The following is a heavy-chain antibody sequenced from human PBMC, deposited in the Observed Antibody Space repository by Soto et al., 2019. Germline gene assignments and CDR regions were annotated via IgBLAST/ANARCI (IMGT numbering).Heavy chain of an antibody. CDR3: ARDNLVGHSYGNQIHALDN. D-gene: IGHD5-18*01. V-gene: IGHV4-59*01. Sequence: PSDTLFLTYPVVVISITSYNWNCLRQPPGKAMDWIGYVYNSGSTNYNPSLKSRVTISVDTSKNQFSLKVISVTAADTAVYYCARDNLVGHSYGNQIHALDNWGQGTKVT. J-gene: IGHJ3*02. CDR1: VISITSYN. CDR2: VYNSGST.